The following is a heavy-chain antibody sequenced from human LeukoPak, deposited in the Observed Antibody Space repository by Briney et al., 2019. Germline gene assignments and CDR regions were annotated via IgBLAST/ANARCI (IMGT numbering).Heavy chain of an antibody. V-gene: IGHV4-59*01. CDR3: ARVGEDGYNYGGGCFDS. CDR2: LYHSGSS. J-gene: IGHJ4*02. D-gene: IGHD5-24*01. CDR1: GASISHYY. Sequence: SETLSLTCIVSGASISHYYWSWIRQPPGKGLEWIGYLYHSGSSRFNPPLESRVTIAVDTSKNQFSLNLTSVTAADTALYYCARVGEDGYNYGGGCFDSWGQGALVTVSS.